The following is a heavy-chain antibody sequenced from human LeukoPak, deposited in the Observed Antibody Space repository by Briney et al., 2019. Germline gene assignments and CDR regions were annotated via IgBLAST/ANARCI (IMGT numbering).Heavy chain of an antibody. CDR2: ISKDGGST. CDR3: TSGIGTYDY. D-gene: IGHD1-14*01. V-gene: IGHV3-74*03. Sequence: GGSLRLSCAVSGLTFSEYWMHWVRQVAGKGLVWVAGISKDGGSTEYADFVKGRCTISRDNAKNTLYLQMNSLTVDDTAVYYCTSGIGTYDYWGLGAQVTVSS. CDR1: GLTFSEYW. J-gene: IGHJ4*02.